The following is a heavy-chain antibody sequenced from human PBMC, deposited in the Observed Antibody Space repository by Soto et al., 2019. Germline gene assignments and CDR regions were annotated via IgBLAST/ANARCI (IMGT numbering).Heavy chain of an antibody. CDR3: ARHRGLLLWFGELLSTTKDQNYGMDV. Sequence: ETLSLTCTVSGGSISSSSYYWGWIRQPPGKGLEWIGSIYYSGSTYYNPSLKSRVTISVDTSKNQFSLKLSSVTAADTAVYYCARHRGLLLWFGELLSTTKDQNYGMDVWGQGTTVTVSS. CDR2: IYYSGST. V-gene: IGHV4-39*01. CDR1: GGSISSSSYY. D-gene: IGHD3-10*01. J-gene: IGHJ6*02.